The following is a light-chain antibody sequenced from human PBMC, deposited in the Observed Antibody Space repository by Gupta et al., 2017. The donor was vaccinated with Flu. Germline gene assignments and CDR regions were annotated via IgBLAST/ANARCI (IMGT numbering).Light chain of an antibody. CDR2: GAS. CDR3: QQYGTSVVT. Sequence: ESVTLSCRASQSVTSNFLAWYQQRPGQAPRLLIYGASSRAIAIPGRFSGSGAGTDFTLTINRLDPEDFTVYYCQQYGTSVVTFGQGTRLEIK. J-gene: IGKJ5*01. V-gene: IGKV3-20*01. CDR1: QSVTSNF.